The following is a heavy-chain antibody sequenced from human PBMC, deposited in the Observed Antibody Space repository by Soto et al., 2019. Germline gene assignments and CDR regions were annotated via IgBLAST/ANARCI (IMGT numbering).Heavy chain of an antibody. CDR2: IYHSGST. CDR1: GASISHNNW. CDR3: ARASGIYHMVFQY. D-gene: IGHD1-26*01. Sequence: QVQLQESGPGLVKHSGPLSLTCAVSGASISHNNWWSWVRQPPGRGLEWIGEIYHSGSTNHNPCLKSRVTVSRDKSNDQVSLRGSSVTPAETPVYYCARASGIYHMVFQYWGQGTLVTVSS. V-gene: IGHV4-4*02. J-gene: IGHJ4*02.